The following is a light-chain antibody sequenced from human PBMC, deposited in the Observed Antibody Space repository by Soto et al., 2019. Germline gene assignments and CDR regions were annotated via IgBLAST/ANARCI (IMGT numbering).Light chain of an antibody. J-gene: IGKJ1*01. CDR2: DAS. Sequence: DIQMTQSASTLSASFGDRVTITCRASQSISSWLAWYQQKTGKAPKLLIYDASSLESGVPSRFSGSGYGTEFILTISSLQTDDFATYYCQQYNSYSWTFGQGTKVDIK. CDR3: QQYNSYSWT. V-gene: IGKV1-5*01. CDR1: QSISSW.